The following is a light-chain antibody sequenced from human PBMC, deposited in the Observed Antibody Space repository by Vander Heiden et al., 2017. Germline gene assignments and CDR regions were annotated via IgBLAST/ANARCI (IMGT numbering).Light chain of an antibody. CDR2: DVS. V-gene: IGLV2-14*03. CDR3: SSYTSSSTLGVV. J-gene: IGLJ2*01. CDR1: SSDVGGYNY. Sequence: QSALTQPASVSGSPGQSLTISCTGTSSDVGGYNYVSWYQHHPGKAPKLMIYDVSNRPSGISNRFSGSKSGNTASLTSSGLQAEDEADYYCSSYTSSSTLGVVFGGGTKLTVL.